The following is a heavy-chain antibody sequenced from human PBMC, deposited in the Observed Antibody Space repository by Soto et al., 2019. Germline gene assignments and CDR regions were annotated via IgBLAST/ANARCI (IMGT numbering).Heavy chain of an antibody. CDR3: ASGGTQGRWLELADY. V-gene: IGHV1-69*01. CDR2: IIPISGRT. Sequence: QVQLLQSGAEVKRPGSSVKVSCEACGGTFSSLGFTWVRQAPGQGLEWMGGIIPISGRTTFAQKFQGRVTITADESTRARYMELTTLTSYGTATYYCASGGTQGRWLELADYWGQGTRVTGSS. D-gene: IGHD5-12*01. J-gene: IGHJ4*02. CDR1: GGTFSSLG.